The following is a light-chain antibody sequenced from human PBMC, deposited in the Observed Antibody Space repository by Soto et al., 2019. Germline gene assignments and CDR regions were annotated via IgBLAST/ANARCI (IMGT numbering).Light chain of an antibody. J-gene: IGLJ1*01. CDR3: SSYTSSSTYV. CDR2: DVS. V-gene: IGLV2-14*01. CDR1: SSDVGGYNY. Sequence: QSVLTQPASVSGSPGQSITISCTGTSSDVGGYNYVSWYQQHPGKAPKLMIYDVSNRPSGVSNRFSGSKSGNTASLTISGLQAEDVAHYYSSSYTSSSTYVFGTGTKLTVL.